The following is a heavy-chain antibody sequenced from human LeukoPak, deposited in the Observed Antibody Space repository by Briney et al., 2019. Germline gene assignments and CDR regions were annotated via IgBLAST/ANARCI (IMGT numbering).Heavy chain of an antibody. V-gene: IGHV3-23*01. Sequence: GGSLRLSCAASGFTFSSYAMSWVRQAPGEGLEWVSAISGSGGSTYYADSVKGRFTISRDNSKNTLYLQMNSLRAEDTAVYYCAKGGRYFDWLLYPFDYWGQGTLVTVSS. D-gene: IGHD3-9*01. J-gene: IGHJ4*02. CDR3: AKGGRYFDWLLYPFDY. CDR1: GFTFSSYA. CDR2: ISGSGGST.